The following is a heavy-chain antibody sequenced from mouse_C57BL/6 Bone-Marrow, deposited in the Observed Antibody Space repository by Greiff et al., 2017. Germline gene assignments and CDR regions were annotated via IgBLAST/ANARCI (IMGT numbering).Heavy chain of an antibody. V-gene: IGHV1-26*01. J-gene: IGHJ2*01. D-gene: IGHD2-4*01. CDR3: AREYDYYYFDY. Sequence: VQLQQSGPELVKPGASVKISCKASGYTFTDYYMNWVQQSHGKSLEWIGDINPKNGGTSYNQKFKGKATLTVDKSSSTAYMVLRSLTSDDSAVYYCAREYDYYYFDYWGQGTTLTVSS. CDR2: INPKNGGT. CDR1: GYTFTDYY.